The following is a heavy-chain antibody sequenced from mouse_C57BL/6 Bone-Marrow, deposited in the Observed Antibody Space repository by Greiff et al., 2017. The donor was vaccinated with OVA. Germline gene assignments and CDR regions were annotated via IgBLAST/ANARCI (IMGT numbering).Heavy chain of an antibody. V-gene: IGHV1-52*01. D-gene: IGHD2-14*01. CDR3: ARKGTLYYFDY. J-gene: IGHJ2*01. CDR1: GYTFTSYW. CDR2: IDPSDSET. Sequence: QVQLQQSGAELVRPGSSVKLSCKASGYTFTSYWMHWVKQRPIQGLEWIGNIDPSDSETHYNQKFKDKATLTVDKSSSTAYMQLSSLTSEDSAVYYCARKGTLYYFDYWGQGTTLTVSS.